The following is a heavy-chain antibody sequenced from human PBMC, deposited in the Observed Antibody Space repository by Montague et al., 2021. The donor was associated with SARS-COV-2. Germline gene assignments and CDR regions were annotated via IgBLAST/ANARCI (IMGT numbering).Heavy chain of an antibody. CDR2: ISGSGGST. D-gene: IGHD2-8*01. CDR1: GFIFSTYA. J-gene: IGHJ4*02. V-gene: IGHV3-23*01. Sequence: SLRLSCAASGFIFSTYAMNWVRQAPGKGLEWASGISGSGGSTYYADSVKGRFSISRDNSKNTLYLQMNSLRAEDTAVYYCAKDGRGYCTKSLCSPPDYWGQGTLVTVSS. CDR3: AKDGRGYCTKSLCSPPDY.